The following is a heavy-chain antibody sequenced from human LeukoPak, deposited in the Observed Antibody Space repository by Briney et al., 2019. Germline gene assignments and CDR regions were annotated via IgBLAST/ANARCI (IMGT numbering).Heavy chain of an antibody. V-gene: IGHV3-11*01. CDR3: ARGYSGYDLTGDAFDI. Sequence: PGGSLRLSCAASGFTFSNYYMTWVRQAPGKGLEWVSYISSSGTTIYYTDSVKGRFTISRDNAKNSLYLQMNSLRAEDMALYYCARGYSGYDLTGDAFDIWGQGTMVTVSS. CDR1: GFTFSNYY. CDR2: ISSSGTTI. D-gene: IGHD5-12*01. J-gene: IGHJ3*02.